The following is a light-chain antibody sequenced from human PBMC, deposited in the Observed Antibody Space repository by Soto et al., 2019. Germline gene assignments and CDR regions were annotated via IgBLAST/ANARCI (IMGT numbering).Light chain of an antibody. CDR3: QRYKCYLNT. J-gene: IGKJ2*01. CDR2: DAS. Sequence: DIQRTLSPSNLSASVGDRVTITCRASQSISSWWAWYQQKPGKAPKLLIYDASSLESGVPSRFSGSGSGTEFTLTISSFQPDDFAPYCCQRYKCYLNTFCQRTKLDI. V-gene: IGKV1-5*01. CDR1: QSISSW.